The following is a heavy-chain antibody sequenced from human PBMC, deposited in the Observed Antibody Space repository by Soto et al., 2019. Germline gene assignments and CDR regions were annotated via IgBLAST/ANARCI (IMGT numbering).Heavy chain of an antibody. CDR2: IYGSSSTI. J-gene: IGHJ4*02. CDR1: GFTFSAFS. CDR3: ARDRPVDY. Sequence: LRLSCAGSGFTFSAFSMNWVRQAPGKGLEWISYIYGSSSTIYYADSVKGRFSISRDNAKNSVYLQMNNLRHEDTAVYYCARDRPVDYWGQGTPVTVSS. V-gene: IGHV3-48*02.